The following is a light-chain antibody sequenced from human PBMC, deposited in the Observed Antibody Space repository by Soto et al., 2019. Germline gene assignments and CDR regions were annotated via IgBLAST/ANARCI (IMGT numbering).Light chain of an antibody. J-gene: IGLJ1*01. CDR3: QSYDSSLSVS. CDR1: SSNIGAGYD. Sequence: QSVLTQPPSVSGAPGQRVTISCTGSSSNIGAGYDVHWYQQLPGTAPKLLIYGNSNRPSGVPDRFSGSKSGTSASLAITGLQAEDGADYYCQSYDSSLSVSFGTGTKVTVL. CDR2: GNS. V-gene: IGLV1-40*01.